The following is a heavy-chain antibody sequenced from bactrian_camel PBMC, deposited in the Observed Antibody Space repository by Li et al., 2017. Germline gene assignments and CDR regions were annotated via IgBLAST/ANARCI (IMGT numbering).Heavy chain of an antibody. CDR2: MISTGGRT. CDR1: GSTFSRYA. D-gene: IGHD2*01. Sequence: DVQLVESGGGLVQPGGSLRLSCATAGSTFSRYAMRWVRQAPGRGLEWVSVMISTGGRTYYADSVKGRFTISKDSAENTLYLQMNSLKPEDTAMYYCAKSFRAVATFYAMDSWGKGTQVTVS. J-gene: IGHJ7*01. V-gene: IGHV3S31*01.